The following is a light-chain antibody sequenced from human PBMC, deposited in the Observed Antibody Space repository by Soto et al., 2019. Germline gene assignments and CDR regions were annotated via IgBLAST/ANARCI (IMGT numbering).Light chain of an antibody. J-gene: IGKJ4*01. CDR1: QDISNY. Sequence: DIQMTQSPSSLSASVGDRVTITCQASQDISNYLNWYQQTPGKAPKLLIYDASNLETGVPSRFSGSGSVTDFTFTISSSQPEDIATYYCQQYDNPPLTFGGGTKVEIK. CDR2: DAS. CDR3: QQYDNPPLT. V-gene: IGKV1-33*01.